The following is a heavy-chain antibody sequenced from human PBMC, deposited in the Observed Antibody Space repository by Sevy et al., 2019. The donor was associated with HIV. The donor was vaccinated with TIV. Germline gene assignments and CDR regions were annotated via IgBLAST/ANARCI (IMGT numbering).Heavy chain of an antibody. CDR2: IILEGSEK. CDR3: ARDCSSATCLWGMDV. Sequence: GGSLRLSCAASRFSFSNYWMSWVRQAPGKGLEWVANIILEGSEKYYLDSVKGRFTISRDNAKKSLYLQMNSLRTEDTAVYYCARDCSSATCLWGMDVWGQGTTVTVSS. J-gene: IGHJ6*02. D-gene: IGHD2-2*01. CDR1: RFSFSNYW. V-gene: IGHV3-7*03.